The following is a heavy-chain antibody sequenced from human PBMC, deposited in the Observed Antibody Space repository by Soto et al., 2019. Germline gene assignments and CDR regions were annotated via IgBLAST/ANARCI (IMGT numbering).Heavy chain of an antibody. D-gene: IGHD3-22*01. CDR1: GFTVSSNY. J-gene: IGHJ4*02. CDR3: ARDGDYYDSSGYSLRYYFDY. Sequence: GGSLRLSCAASGFTVSSNYMSWVRQAPGKGLEWVSVIYSGGSTYYADSVKGRFTISRDNSKNTLYLQMNSLRAEDTAVYYCARDGDYYDSSGYSLRYYFDYWGQGTLVTVSS. V-gene: IGHV3-53*01. CDR2: IYSGGST.